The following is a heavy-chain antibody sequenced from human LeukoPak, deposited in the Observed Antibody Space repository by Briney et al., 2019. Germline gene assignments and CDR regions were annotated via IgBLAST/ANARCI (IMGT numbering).Heavy chain of an antibody. CDR1: GFTFSIYW. D-gene: IGHD5-12*01. J-gene: IGHJ4*02. CDR2: IKTDGSEK. CDR3: TRSFVDIVATMSLDY. Sequence: GGSLRLSCAASGFTFSIYWMSWVRQAPGKGLEWVANIKTDGSEKRYVDSVKGRFTISRDNAKNSLYLQMNSLRAEDTAVYYCTRSFVDIVATMSLDYWGQGTLVTVSS. V-gene: IGHV3-7*01.